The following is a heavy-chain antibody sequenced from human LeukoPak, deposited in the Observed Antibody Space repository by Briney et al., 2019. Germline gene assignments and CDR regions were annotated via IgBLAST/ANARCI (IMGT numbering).Heavy chain of an antibody. V-gene: IGHV5-51*01. Sequence: GESLQISCKGSGSHFTSYWIGWGRPVPGKGLGWGGIIYPGDSDTIYSPSCQGQVTISADKSISTAYLQWSTLKASHTAMYYCARPDRSRNYSSGWYPPRYWGQGTLVTVSS. J-gene: IGHJ4*02. D-gene: IGHD6-19*01. CDR1: GSHFTSYW. CDR2: IYPGDSDT. CDR3: ARPDRSRNYSSGWYPPRY.